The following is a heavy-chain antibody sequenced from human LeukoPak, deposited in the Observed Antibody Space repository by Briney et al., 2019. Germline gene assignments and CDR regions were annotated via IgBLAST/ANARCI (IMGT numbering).Heavy chain of an antibody. D-gene: IGHD5-18*01. V-gene: IGHV4-59*12. CDR2: IYYSGST. CDR1: GGSISSYY. J-gene: IGHJ6*03. CDR3: ARDGIQLWLEDYYYYYYMDV. Sequence: SETLSLTCTVSGGSISSYYWSWIRQPPGKGLEWIGSIYYSGSTYYNPSLKSRVTILVDTSKNQFSLKLSSVTAADTAVYYCARDGIQLWLEDYYYYYYMDVWGKGTTVTVSS.